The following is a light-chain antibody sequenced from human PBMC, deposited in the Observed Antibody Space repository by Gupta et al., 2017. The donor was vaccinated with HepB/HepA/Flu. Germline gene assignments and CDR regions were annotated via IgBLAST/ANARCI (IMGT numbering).Light chain of an antibody. CDR2: YDS. J-gene: IGLJ3*02. CDR1: NIGSKS. Sequence: SYVLTQQPSVSVAPGKTARLTCGGNNIGSKSVHLYPQKPGQAPVLVIYYDSDRPSGSPERFAGSNSGNTATLTISRVEAGDEADYDCQVWDSSSDHFWVFGGGTKLTVL. V-gene: IGLV3-21*04. CDR3: QVWDSSSDHFWV.